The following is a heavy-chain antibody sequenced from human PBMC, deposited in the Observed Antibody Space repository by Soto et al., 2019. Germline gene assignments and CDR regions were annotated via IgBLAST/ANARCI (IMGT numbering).Heavy chain of an antibody. CDR2: INANNGHT. V-gene: IGHV1-18*01. Sequence: VASVKVSCKASGYTFNNYGTSWVRQAPGQGLEWVGWINANNGHTNYAQKFQGRVTITTDASTSTAYMELRSLRSDDTAVYYCSGDLAAGGGWFDPWGQGTLVTVSS. CDR1: GYTFNNYG. D-gene: IGHD6-13*01. CDR3: SGDLAAGGGWFDP. J-gene: IGHJ5*02.